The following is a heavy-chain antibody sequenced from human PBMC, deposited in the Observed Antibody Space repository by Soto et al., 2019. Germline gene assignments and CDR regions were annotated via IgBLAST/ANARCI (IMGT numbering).Heavy chain of an antibody. V-gene: IGHV4-39*01. J-gene: IGHJ4*02. CDR2: IYYSGIT. D-gene: IGHD1-26*01. CDR3: ARHSGSYGLEY. Sequence: QVQLQESGPGLVKPSETLSLTCAVSGDSISNSDAYWTWIRQPPGKGLEWIGTIYYSGITYYNPSLKSRVTMSVDTSKNQFSLKLSSVSATDTALFYCARHSGSYGLEYWGQGTLVTVSS. CDR1: GDSISNSDAY.